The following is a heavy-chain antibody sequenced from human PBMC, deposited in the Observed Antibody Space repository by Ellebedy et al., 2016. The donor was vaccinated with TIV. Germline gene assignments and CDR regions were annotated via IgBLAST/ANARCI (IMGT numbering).Heavy chain of an antibody. CDR3: ARVPPAGYGMDV. J-gene: IGHJ6*02. Sequence: ASVKVSXKASRYTFTTYYVHWVRQAPGQGLEWMGMINPNGGTTNYAQTFQGRVIMTRDTSTTTVFMELSGLKSEDTAVYYCARVPPAGYGMDVWGQGTTVTVSS. CDR1: RYTFTTYY. V-gene: IGHV1-46*01. CDR2: INPNGGTT.